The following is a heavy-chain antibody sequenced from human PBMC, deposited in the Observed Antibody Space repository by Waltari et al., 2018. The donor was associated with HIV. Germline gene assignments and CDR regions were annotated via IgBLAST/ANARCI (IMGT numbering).Heavy chain of an antibody. J-gene: IGHJ4*02. D-gene: IGHD6-19*01. CDR3: ARGSGWSNFDY. Sequence: QLQLQESGPGLVKPSETLSLTCPVSGGSISSSSYYWGWIRQPPGKGLEWIGSIYYSGSTYYNPSLKSRVTISVDTSKNQFSLKLSSVTAADTAVYYCARGSGWSNFDYWGQGTLVTVSS. V-gene: IGHV4-39*01. CDR1: GGSISSSSYY. CDR2: IYYSGST.